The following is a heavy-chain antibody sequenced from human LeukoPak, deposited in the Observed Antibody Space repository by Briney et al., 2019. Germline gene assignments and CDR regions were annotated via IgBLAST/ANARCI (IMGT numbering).Heavy chain of an antibody. D-gene: IGHD3-22*01. CDR2: ISYDGTNK. J-gene: IGHJ4*02. CDR3: ARGRNYYESSGYFDY. CDR1: GFTFYNYV. V-gene: IGHV3-30*19. Sequence: SGGSLRLSCAASGFTFYNYVIDWVRQAPGKGLQWVAAISYDGTNKYYADSVKGRFTISRDNSKNTVYLQMNSLRAEDTAVYYCARGRNYYESSGYFDYWGQGTLVTVSS.